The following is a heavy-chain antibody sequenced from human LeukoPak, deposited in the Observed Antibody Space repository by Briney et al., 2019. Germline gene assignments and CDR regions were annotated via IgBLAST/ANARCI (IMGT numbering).Heavy chain of an antibody. V-gene: IGHV3-21*01. Sequence: GGSQRLSCAVSGFTFSYYSINWVRHARGKGREWLSSISSSSSYIYYADSVKGRFTISRDNAKNSLYLQMNSLSAEDTAVYYCARVHVRYTSRWYPFDYWGQGTLVTVSS. CDR2: ISSSSSYI. D-gene: IGHD6-19*01. J-gene: IGHJ4*02. CDR1: GFTFSYYS. CDR3: ARVHVRYTSRWYPFDY.